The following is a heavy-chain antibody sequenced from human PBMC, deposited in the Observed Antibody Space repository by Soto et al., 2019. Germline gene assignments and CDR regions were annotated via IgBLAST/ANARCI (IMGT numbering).Heavy chain of an antibody. D-gene: IGHD4-4*01. CDR1: GGSISSGGHY. CDR3: ARDHSVKSTFYYYYGMDV. J-gene: IGHJ6*02. V-gene: IGHV4-31*03. Sequence: QVQLQESGPGLVKPSQTLSLTCTVSGGSISSGGHYWSWIRQHPGKSLECIGYIYYSGSTYYNPSLKSRVSISVDTSKNQFSLKLSSVTAADTAVYYCARDHSVKSTFYYYYGMDVWGQGTTVTVSS. CDR2: IYYSGST.